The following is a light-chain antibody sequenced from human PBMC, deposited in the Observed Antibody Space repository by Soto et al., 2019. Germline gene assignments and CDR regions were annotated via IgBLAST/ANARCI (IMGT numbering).Light chain of an antibody. Sequence: EIVLTQSPATLSLSPGERATLSCRASQRVSSYLAWYQQKPGQAPRLLIYDASNRATGIPARFSGSGSGTDFTLTISSLEPEDFAVYYCQQRSNWPYTVGKGTKLEIK. V-gene: IGKV3-11*01. J-gene: IGKJ2*01. CDR1: QRVSSY. CDR2: DAS. CDR3: QQRSNWPYT.